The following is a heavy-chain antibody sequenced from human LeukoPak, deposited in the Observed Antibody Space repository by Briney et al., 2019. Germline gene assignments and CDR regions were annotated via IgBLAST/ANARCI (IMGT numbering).Heavy chain of an antibody. CDR3: ARDLGIPTSPFDY. Sequence: PGGSLRLSCSVSGFTFDYYAMHWVRHAPGTGREWVSLISADGFRTNYADSVKGRFTISRDNSKNSLFLQMNSLRSEDTAFYFCARDLGIPTSPFDYWGLGTLVTVSS. D-gene: IGHD3-16*01. V-gene: IGHV3-43*02. CDR2: ISADGFRT. CDR1: GFTFDYYA. J-gene: IGHJ4*02.